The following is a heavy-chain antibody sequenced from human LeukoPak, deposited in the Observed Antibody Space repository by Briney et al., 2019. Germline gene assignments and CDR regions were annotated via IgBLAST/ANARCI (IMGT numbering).Heavy chain of an antibody. V-gene: IGHV1-2*02. Sequence: GASVKVSCKASGYTFTGYYIHWVRQAPGQGLEWMAWINPNSGDTNFAQKFQGRVTVTRDTSISTASMELSRLKSDDTAVYYCARLVHSGVGEDDYWGQGTLVTVSS. D-gene: IGHD3-16*01. CDR2: INPNSGDT. J-gene: IGHJ4*02. CDR1: GYTFTGYY. CDR3: ARLVHSGVGEDDY.